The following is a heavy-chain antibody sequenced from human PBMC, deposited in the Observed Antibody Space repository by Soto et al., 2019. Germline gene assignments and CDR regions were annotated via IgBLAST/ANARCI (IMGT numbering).Heavy chain of an antibody. CDR3: ASGGSGFWVDC. J-gene: IGHJ5*01. CDR1: AYTFTGYY. CDR2: INPNSGGT. V-gene: IGHV1-2*02. Sequence: ASVKVSCKASAYTFTGYYMHWVRQAPGQGLEWMGWINPNSGGTNYAQKLQGRVTMTWDTSITTAYMELSRLRSDDTAVYYCASGGSGFWVDCWGHGTLVTVSS. D-gene: IGHD3-22*01.